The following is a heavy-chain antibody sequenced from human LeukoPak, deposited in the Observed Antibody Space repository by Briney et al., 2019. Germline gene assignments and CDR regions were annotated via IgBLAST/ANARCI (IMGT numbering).Heavy chain of an antibody. CDR1: GLTFSSYW. CDR3: ARQGYYDRSGYYS. J-gene: IGHJ4*02. V-gene: IGHV3-7*01. Sequence: GGSLRLSCAASGLTFSSYWMSWVRQAPGKGLEWVAGIKHDESEKYYVDSLKGRITISRDNAKNSLFLQMNSLRAEDTAVYYCARQGYYDRSGYYSWGQGTLVTVSS. CDR2: IKHDESEK. D-gene: IGHD3-22*01.